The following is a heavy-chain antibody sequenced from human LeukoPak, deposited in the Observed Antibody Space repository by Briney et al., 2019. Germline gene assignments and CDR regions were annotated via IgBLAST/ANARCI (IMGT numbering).Heavy chain of an antibody. J-gene: IGHJ4*02. V-gene: IGHV4-39*01. CDR1: GVSISSSNSY. CDR3: ARQTGSGLFILP. D-gene: IGHD3/OR15-3a*01. CDR2: IYYTGNT. Sequence: SETLSLTCTVPGVSISSSNSYWGWIRQPPGKGLEWIGSIYYTGNTYYNASLKSQVSISIDTSKNQFSLKLTSVTAADTSVYYCARQTGSGLFILPGGQGTLVTVSS.